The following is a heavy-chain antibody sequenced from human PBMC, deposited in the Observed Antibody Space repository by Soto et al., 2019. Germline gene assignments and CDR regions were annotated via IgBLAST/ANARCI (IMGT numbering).Heavy chain of an antibody. J-gene: IGHJ6*02. CDR3: ARIYSSSSSHYYYGMDV. CDR1: GYSFTSYW. Sequence: GESLKTSCQGSGYSFTSYWISWVRQMPGKGLEWMGRIDPSDSYTNYSPSFQGHVTISADKSISTAYLQWSSLKASDTAMYYCARIYSSSSSHYYYGMDVWGQGTTVTVSS. D-gene: IGHD6-6*01. CDR2: IDPSDSYT. V-gene: IGHV5-10-1*01.